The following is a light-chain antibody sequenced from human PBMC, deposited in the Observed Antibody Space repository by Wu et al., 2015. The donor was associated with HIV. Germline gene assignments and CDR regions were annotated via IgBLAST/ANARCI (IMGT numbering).Light chain of an antibody. Sequence: EIVMTQSPATLSVSPGERATLSCRASHNVTNNLAWYQQSPGQPPRLLMYYSSSRATGIPARFSASGFGTDFTLTISSLQPEDVATYYCQKYNTAPWTFGQGTKVEMK. V-gene: IGKV3D-15*01. CDR1: HNVTNN. CDR3: QKYNTAPWT. CDR2: YSS. J-gene: IGKJ1*01.